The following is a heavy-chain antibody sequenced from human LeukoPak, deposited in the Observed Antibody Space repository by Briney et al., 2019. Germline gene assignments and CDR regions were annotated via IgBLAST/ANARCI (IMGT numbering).Heavy chain of an antibody. CDR1: GDSINVNY. J-gene: IGHJ4*02. CDR3: ARDLGPSRGFDY. CDR2: VFYTGST. V-gene: IGHV4-59*01. D-gene: IGHD3-10*01. Sequence: SETLSLTCTVSGDSINVNYWSWIRQPPGKGLEWIGYVFYTGSTTYNPSLKSRLTISVDTSKSQFSLKLNSVTAADTAVYYCARDLGPSRGFDYWGRGTLVTVSS.